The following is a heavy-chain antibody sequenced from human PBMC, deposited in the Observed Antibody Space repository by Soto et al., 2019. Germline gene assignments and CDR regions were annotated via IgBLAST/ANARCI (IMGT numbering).Heavy chain of an antibody. J-gene: IGHJ5*02. CDR2: ISAYNGNT. V-gene: IGHV1-18*01. CDR3: ARASGVDWFNWFDP. D-gene: IGHD3-9*01. CDR1: GYTFTSYG. Sequence: ASVKVSCKASGYTFTSYGISWVRQAPGQGLEWMGWISAYNGNTNYAQKQQGRVTMTTDTSTSTAYMELMSLRSDDTAVYYCARASGVDWFNWFDPWGQGTLVTVSS.